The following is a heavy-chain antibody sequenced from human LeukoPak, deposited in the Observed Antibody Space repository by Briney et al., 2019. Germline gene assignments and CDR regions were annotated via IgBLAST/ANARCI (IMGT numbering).Heavy chain of an antibody. D-gene: IGHD2-2*02. CDR2: INTDGSST. J-gene: IGHJ5*02. V-gene: IGHV3-74*01. CDR3: AREYCSSTSCYNDSWFDP. CDR1: GFTFSSYW. Sequence: GGSLRLSCAASGFTFSSYWMHWVRQAPGKGLVWVSRINTDGSSTSYADSVKGRFTISRDNAKNTLYLQMNSLRAEDTAVYYCAREYCSSTSCYNDSWFDPWSQGTLVTVSS.